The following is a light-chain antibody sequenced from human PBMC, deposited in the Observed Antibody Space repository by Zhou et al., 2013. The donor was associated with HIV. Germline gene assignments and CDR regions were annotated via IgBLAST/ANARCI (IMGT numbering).Light chain of an antibody. CDR3: MQALQTPWT. CDR2: MGS. J-gene: IGKJ1*01. CDR1: QSLLHSNGYNY. V-gene: IGKV2-28*01. Sequence: DIVMTQSPLSLPVTPGEPASISCRSNQSLLHSNGYNYLDWYLQKPGQSPQFLIYMGSNRASGVPDRFSGSGSGTDFTLKISRVEAEDVGVYYCMQALQTPWTFGQGTKVEIK.